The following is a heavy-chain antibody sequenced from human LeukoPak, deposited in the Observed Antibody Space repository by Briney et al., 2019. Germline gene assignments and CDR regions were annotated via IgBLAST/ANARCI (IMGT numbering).Heavy chain of an antibody. J-gene: IGHJ5*02. Sequence: SETLSLTCAVYGGSFSGYYWSWIRQPPGKGLEWIGEINHSGSTNYNPSLKSRVTISVDTSKNQFSLKLSSVTAADTAVYYCATRYYDFWSPFGWFDPWGQGTLVTVSS. V-gene: IGHV4-34*01. CDR1: GGSFSGYY. D-gene: IGHD3-3*01. CDR3: ATRYYDFWSPFGWFDP. CDR2: INHSGST.